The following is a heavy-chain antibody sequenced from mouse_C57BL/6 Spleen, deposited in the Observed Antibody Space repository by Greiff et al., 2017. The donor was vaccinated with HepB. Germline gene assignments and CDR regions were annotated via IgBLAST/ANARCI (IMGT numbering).Heavy chain of an antibody. V-gene: IGHV1-82*01. J-gene: IGHJ2*01. D-gene: IGHD1-1*01. CDR2: IYPGDGDT. CDR3: AKERMYGSPYLDY. CDR1: GYAFSSSW. Sequence: QVQLQQSGPELVKPGASVKISCKASGYAFSSSWMNWVKQRPGKGLEWIGRIYPGDGDTNYNGKFKGKATLTADKSSSTAYMQLSSLTSEDSAVYFCAKERMYGSPYLDYWGQGTTLTVSS.